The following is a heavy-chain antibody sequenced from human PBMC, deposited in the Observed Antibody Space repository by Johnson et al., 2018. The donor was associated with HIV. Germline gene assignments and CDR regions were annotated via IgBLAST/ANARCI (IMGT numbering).Heavy chain of an antibody. CDR3: AFSSWYAFDI. CDR2: IRFDGSDK. CDR1: GFTFSSYA. Sequence: QVQLVESGGGVVQPGRSLRLSCAASGFTFSSYAMHWVRQAPGKGLEWVAVIRFDGSDKYDADSAQGRFTISRDNSKNTLYLQMNSLRAEDTAVYYCAFSSWYAFDIWGQGTMVTCSS. V-gene: IGHV3-30*04. D-gene: IGHD6-13*01. J-gene: IGHJ3*02.